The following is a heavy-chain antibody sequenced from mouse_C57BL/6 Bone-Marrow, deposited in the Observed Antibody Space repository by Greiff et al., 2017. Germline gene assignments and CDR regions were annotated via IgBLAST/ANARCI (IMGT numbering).Heavy chain of an antibody. J-gene: IGHJ3*01. D-gene: IGHD1-1*01. CDR1: GYTFTSYW. Sequence: VQLQQSGTVLARPGASVKMSCKTSGYTFTSYWMHWVKQRPGQGLEWIGAISPGNSDTSYNQKFKGKATLTADKSSSTAYMELRNLTSEDSAVYFCARRCSLKFAYWGQGTLVTVSA. V-gene: IGHV1-5*01. CDR2: ISPGNSDT. CDR3: ARRCSLKFAY.